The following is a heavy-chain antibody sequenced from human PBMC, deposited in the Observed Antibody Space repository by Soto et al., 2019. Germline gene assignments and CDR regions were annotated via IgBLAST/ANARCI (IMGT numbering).Heavy chain of an antibody. CDR3: ARDGRYTAMFSGFDY. D-gene: IGHD5-18*01. CDR2: IWYDGSKK. V-gene: IGHV3-33*01. CDR1: GFTFSEDA. J-gene: IGHJ4*02. Sequence: QVDLVESGGGVVQPGKSLTLSCATSGFTFSEDAMHWVRQAPGKGLEWVAVIWYDGSKKHYADSVKGRFTISRDNSKNTLFLQTSILTAEDTAVYWCARDGRYTAMFSGFDYWGQGTLVTVSS.